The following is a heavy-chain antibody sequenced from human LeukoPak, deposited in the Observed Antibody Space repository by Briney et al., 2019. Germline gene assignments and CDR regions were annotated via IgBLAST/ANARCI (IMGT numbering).Heavy chain of an antibody. V-gene: IGHV3-30*02. CDR3: VKDRYAMSYFYLDV. CDR2: LHHDGSNK. CDR1: GFIFSTYG. J-gene: IGHJ6*03. D-gene: IGHD2-2*01. Sequence: GGSPRLSCAASGFIFSTYGVHWFRKSPGKGLEGLAFLHHDGSNKYYADSVKGRFTISRDNSKNTLYLQMNSLRAEDTAVYYCVKDRYAMSYFYLDVWGKGTTVTVSS.